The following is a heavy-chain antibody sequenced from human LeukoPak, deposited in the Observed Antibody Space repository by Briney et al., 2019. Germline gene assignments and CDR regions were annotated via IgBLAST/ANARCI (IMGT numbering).Heavy chain of an antibody. V-gene: IGHV4-34*01. CDR3: ARATDKRAWGTSFHYYYMDV. D-gene: IGHD2-2*01. Sequence: PSETLFLTCAVYGGSFSGYYWSWIRQPPGKGLEWIGEINHSGSTNYNPSLKSRVTISVDTSKNQFSLKLSSVTAADTAVYYCARATDKRAWGTSFHYYYMDVWGKGTTVTVSS. CDR2: INHSGST. CDR1: GGSFSGYY. J-gene: IGHJ6*03.